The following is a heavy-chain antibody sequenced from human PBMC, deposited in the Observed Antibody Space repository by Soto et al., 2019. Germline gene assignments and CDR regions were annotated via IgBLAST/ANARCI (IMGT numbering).Heavy chain of an antibody. D-gene: IGHD3-3*01. J-gene: IGHJ4*02. V-gene: IGHV3-23*01. CDR3: AKKVTIYAVDPADY. CDR2: MSGSGDDA. Sequence: GGSLRLSCAASGFTFSNYGMSWVRQAQGKGLEWVSVMSGSGDDAYYADSVKGRFTISRDNSKNMLYLQMNSLRAEDTAVYFCAKKVTIYAVDPADYWGQGTQVTVSS. CDR1: GFTFSNYG.